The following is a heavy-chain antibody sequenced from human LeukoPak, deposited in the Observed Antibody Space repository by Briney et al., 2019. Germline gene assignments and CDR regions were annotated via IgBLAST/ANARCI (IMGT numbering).Heavy chain of an antibody. CDR2: IYPGGSDT. D-gene: IGHD5-18*01. CDR1: GYRFTSYW. Sequence: GESPKISCEGSGYRFTSYWIAWVRQMPGKGLEWMGIIYPGGSDTRYSPSFQGQVTISADKSISTAYLQWSSLKASDTAMYYCARLIGYTHYYWGQGTLVTVSS. J-gene: IGHJ4*02. V-gene: IGHV5-51*01. CDR3: ARLIGYTHYY.